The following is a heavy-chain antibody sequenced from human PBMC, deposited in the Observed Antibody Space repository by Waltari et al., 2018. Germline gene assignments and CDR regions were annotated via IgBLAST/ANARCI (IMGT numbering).Heavy chain of an antibody. V-gene: IGHV1-69*09. CDR2: ITPIKGKA. J-gene: IGHJ3*02. Sequence: QVQLVQSGSEVRRPGSSVKVSCKASGGSFGTNAFSWVRQAPGQGLEWMGRITPIKGKADYAQKVEGRITITADHSTTTVNMDLSRLTSGDTATYYCARDRINILGAIVISLEAFDIWGQGTTITVSS. D-gene: IGHD3-3*02. CDR1: GGSFGTNA. CDR3: ARDRINILGAIVISLEAFDI.